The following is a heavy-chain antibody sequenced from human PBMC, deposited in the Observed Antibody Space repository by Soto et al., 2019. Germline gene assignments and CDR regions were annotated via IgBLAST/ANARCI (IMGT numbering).Heavy chain of an antibody. CDR2: LHSGITP. V-gene: IGHV3-66*01. D-gene: IGHD6-19*01. Sequence: VQLVESGRGLVQPGGSLRLSCAASGFTVSDYHMTWVRQAPGKGLEWVSALHSGITPYYTDSLKGRFTISRDNSRNTLFLQMNSLRAEDTAVYYCARVNPLNRGGWVPFDYWGQGALVTVSS. CDR1: GFTVSDYH. CDR3: ARVNPLNRGGWVPFDY. J-gene: IGHJ4*02.